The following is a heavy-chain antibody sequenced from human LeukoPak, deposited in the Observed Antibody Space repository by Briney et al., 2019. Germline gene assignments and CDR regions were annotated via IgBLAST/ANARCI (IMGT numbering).Heavy chain of an antibody. V-gene: IGHV3-21*01. CDR2: ISSSSSYI. Sequence: GGSLRLSCAASGFTFSSYSMNWVRQAPGKGLEWVSSISSSSSYIYYADSVKGRFTISRDNAKNSLYLQMNSLRAEDTAVYYCARDGETPTGAFDYWGQGTLVTVSS. CDR1: GFTFSSYS. J-gene: IGHJ4*02. CDR3: ARDGETPTGAFDY. D-gene: IGHD7-27*01.